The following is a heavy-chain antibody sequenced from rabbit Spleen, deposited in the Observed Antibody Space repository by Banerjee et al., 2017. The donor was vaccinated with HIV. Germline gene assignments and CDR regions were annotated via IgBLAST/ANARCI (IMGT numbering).Heavy chain of an antibody. CDR1: GFSFSTYW. D-gene: IGHD1-1*01. CDR3: ARDTSSSFSSYGMDL. CDR2: IESGSSGFT. V-gene: IGHV1S40*01. J-gene: IGHJ6*01. Sequence: QSLEESGGDLVKPGASLTLTCTASGFSFSTYWMCWVRQAPGKGLEWIACIESGSSGFTYFATWAKGRFTCSKTSSTTVTLQMTRLTAADTATYFCARDTSSSFSSYGMDLWGPGTLVTVS.